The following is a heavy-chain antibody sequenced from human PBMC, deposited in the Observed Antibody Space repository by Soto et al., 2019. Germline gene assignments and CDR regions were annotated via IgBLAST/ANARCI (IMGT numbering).Heavy chain of an antibody. CDR2: INSDGSST. CDR1: GFTFSIYC. V-gene: IGHV3-74*01. CDR3: EKAARGLFDP. D-gene: IGHD6-6*01. Sequence: SLTLSCAASGFTFSIYCTHWVRQAPGKGLVWVSRINSDGSSTSYADSVKGRFTISRDNAKNTLYLQMNSLRAEDTAVYYCEKAARGLFDPWGQRTLVTVPS. J-gene: IGHJ5*02.